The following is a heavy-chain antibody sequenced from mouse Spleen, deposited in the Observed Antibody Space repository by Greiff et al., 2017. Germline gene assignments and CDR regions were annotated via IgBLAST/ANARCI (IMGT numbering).Heavy chain of an antibody. CDR2: IWTGGGT. CDR1: GFSLTSSA. CDR3: ARNSLYDYDGCAY. D-gene: IGHD2-4*01. J-gene: IGHJ3*01. Sequence: QVQLQQSGPGLVAPSQSLSITCTVSGFSLTSSAISWVRQPPGKGLEWLGVIWTGGGTNYNSALKSRLSISKDNSKSHVFLKMNSLQTDDTDRYYCARNSLYDYDGCAYWGQGTLVTVSA. V-gene: IGHV2-9-1*01.